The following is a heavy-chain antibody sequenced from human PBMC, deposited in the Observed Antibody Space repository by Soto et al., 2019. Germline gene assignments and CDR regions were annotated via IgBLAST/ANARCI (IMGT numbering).Heavy chain of an antibody. V-gene: IGHV3-11*06. CDR1: GFSFSDYY. Sequence: TGGSLRLSCAASGFSFSDYYMSWVRQAPGKGLEWVSYISGSSSYTNYADSVKGRFTISRDNAKNSLFLQMNSLRAEDTAVYYCARDTYSSSYYGMDVWGQGTTVTVSS. J-gene: IGHJ6*02. CDR2: ISGSSSYT. D-gene: IGHD6-13*01. CDR3: ARDTYSSSYYGMDV.